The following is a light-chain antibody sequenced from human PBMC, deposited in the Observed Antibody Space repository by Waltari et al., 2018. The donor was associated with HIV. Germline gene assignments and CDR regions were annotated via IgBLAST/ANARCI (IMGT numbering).Light chain of an antibody. CDR1: SSNIENTY. CDR2: DND. J-gene: IGLJ3*02. Sequence: QSVLPQPPSVSAAPGQKVTISCSGSSSNIENTYVSWYQQLPGRAPRLLIYDNDNRPSGMPGRFTGSKSGTSAALSVTGLQTGDEADYYCGTWDISLGGRVFGGGTKLTVL. V-gene: IGLV1-51*01. CDR3: GTWDISLGGRV.